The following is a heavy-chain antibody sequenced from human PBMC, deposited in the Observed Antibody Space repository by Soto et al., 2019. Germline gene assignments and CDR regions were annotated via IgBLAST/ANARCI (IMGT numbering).Heavy chain of an antibody. CDR1: GFTFSSYG. D-gene: IGHD1-7*01. CDR2: ISYDGSNK. J-gene: IGHJ6*02. CDR3: AKDLTGTPYYYYYGMDV. V-gene: IGHV3-30*18. Sequence: QVQLVESGGGVVQPGRSLRLSCAASGFTFSSYGMHWVRQAPGKGLEWVAVISYDGSNKYYADSVKGRFTISRDNSKNQLYLQMNSLRAEDTAVYYCAKDLTGTPYYYYYGMDVWGQGTTVTGSS.